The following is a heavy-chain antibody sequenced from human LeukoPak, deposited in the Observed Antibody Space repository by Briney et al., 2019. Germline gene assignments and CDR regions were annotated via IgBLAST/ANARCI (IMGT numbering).Heavy chain of an antibody. Sequence: PGGSLRLSCAASGFTFSSYEMNWVRQAPGKGLEWVSYISSSGSTVYYADSVKGRFTISTDNAKNSLYLQMNSLRAEDTAMYYCARGSSGDYYYYYMDVWGKGTTATVSS. D-gene: IGHD2-15*01. CDR3: ARGSSGDYYYYYMDV. J-gene: IGHJ6*03. CDR2: ISSSGSTV. CDR1: GFTFSSYE. V-gene: IGHV3-48*03.